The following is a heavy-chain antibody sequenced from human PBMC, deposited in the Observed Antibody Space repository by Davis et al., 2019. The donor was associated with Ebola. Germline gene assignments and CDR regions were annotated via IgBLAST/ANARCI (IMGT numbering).Heavy chain of an antibody. CDR2: IYHSGST. CDR3: ARRGRCSGGSCYLYYFDY. CDR1: GGSISSSNW. J-gene: IGHJ4*02. V-gene: IGHV4-4*02. Sequence: SETLSLTCAVSGGSISSSNWWSWVRQPPGKGLEWIGEIYHSGSTNYNPSLKSRVTISVDKSKNQFSLKLSSVTAADTAVYYCARRGRCSGGSCYLYYFDYWGQGTLVTVSS. D-gene: IGHD2-15*01.